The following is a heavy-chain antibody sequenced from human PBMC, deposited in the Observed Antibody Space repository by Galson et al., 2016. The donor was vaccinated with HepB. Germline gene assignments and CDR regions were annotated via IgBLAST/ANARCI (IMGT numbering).Heavy chain of an antibody. V-gene: IGHV5-51*03. CDR3: ARPRDDSKVTAFDI. J-gene: IGHJ3*02. D-gene: IGHD5-24*01. CDR1: GFTFTNYW. Sequence: QSGAEVKKPGESLEISCKGSGFTFTNYWIAWVRQMPGKGLEWMGIIYPGDSDTRYNPSFQGQVTVSADKSISTAYMQWSSLKASDTAMYYCARPRDDSKVTAFDIWGQGTMVTVSS. CDR2: IYPGDSDT.